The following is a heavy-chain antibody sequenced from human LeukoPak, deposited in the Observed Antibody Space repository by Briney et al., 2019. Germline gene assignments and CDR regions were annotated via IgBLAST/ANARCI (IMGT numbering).Heavy chain of an antibody. CDR3: ARVLSISSTSCYSY. J-gene: IGHJ4*02. CDR1: GFTFDDYA. Sequence: GGSLRLSCAASGFTFDDYAMHWVRQAPGKGLVWVSRINSDGSSTSYADSVKGRFTISRDNAKNTLYLQMNSLRAEDTAVYYCARVLSISSTSCYSYWGQGTLVTVSS. CDR2: INSDGSST. V-gene: IGHV3-74*01. D-gene: IGHD2-2*01.